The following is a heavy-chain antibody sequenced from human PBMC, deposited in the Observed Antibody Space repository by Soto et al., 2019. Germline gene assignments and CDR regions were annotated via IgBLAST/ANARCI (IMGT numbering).Heavy chain of an antibody. J-gene: IGHJ4*02. CDR2: IYWYDDK. V-gene: IGHV2-5*01. D-gene: IGHD6-19*01. CDR3: AHIVVAGVGYYFDY. Sequence: QITLKESGPTLVKPTQTRTLTCTFSGFSLSSTRIAVGWIRQPPGKALEWLALIYWYDDKRYSPFLKSRLTITKDTSKNQVVITMSNMAPVDTARYYCAHIVVAGVGYYFDYWGQGTLVTVSS. CDR1: GFSLSSTRIA.